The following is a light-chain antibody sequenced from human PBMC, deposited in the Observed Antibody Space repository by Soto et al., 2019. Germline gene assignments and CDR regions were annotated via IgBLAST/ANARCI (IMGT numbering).Light chain of an antibody. CDR2: DAS. J-gene: IGKJ4*01. CDR1: LSVTSY. CDR3: QQRSNWPLT. Sequence: EIVLTQSPATLSLSPGERATLSCRASLSVTSYLAWYQQKPGQAPRLLIYDASNRATGVPARFSGSGSGTDFTLTISSREPEDFAVYYCQQRSNWPLTFGGGTKVEIK. V-gene: IGKV3-11*01.